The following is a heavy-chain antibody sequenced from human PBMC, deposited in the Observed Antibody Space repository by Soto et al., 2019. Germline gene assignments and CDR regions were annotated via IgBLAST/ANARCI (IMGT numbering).Heavy chain of an antibody. CDR1: GYTFTSYA. CDR2: IDAGNGNT. Sequence: QVQLVQSGAEVKKPGASVKVSCKASGYTFTSYAMHWVRQAPGQRLEWMGWIDAGNGNTKYSQKFQGRVTITRDTSASTAYMELSSLRSEDTAVYYCARVSGWYYFDYWGQGTLVTVSS. V-gene: IGHV1-3*01. J-gene: IGHJ4*02. D-gene: IGHD6-19*01. CDR3: ARVSGWYYFDY.